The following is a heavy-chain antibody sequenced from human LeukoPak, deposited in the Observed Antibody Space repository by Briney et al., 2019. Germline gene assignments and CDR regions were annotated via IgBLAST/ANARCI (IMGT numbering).Heavy chain of an antibody. D-gene: IGHD3-22*01. Sequence: GGSLRLSCAASGFTFSTYGMHWVRQAPGKGLEWVAFVSCDGGKKHYADSVKGRFTISRDNSKNTLYVQMNSLRAEDTALYYCAKDLSVYCDSRGFDRWGQGTLVTVSS. V-gene: IGHV3-30*18. J-gene: IGHJ5*02. CDR1: GFTFSTYG. CDR2: VSCDGGKK. CDR3: AKDLSVYCDSRGFDR.